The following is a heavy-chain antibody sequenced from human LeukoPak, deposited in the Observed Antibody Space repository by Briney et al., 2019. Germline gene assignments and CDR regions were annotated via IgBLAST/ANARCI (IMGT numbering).Heavy chain of an antibody. CDR2: INHSGST. D-gene: IGHD3-22*01. J-gene: IGHJ4*02. Sequence: SETLSLTCAVYGGSFSGYYWSWIRQPPGKGLEWIGEINHSGSTNYNPSLKSRVTISVDTSKNQFSLKLSSVTAADTAVYYCARGRYYYDSSGCLLFDYWGQGTLVTVSS. CDR3: ARGRYYYDSSGCLLFDY. CDR1: GGSFSGYY. V-gene: IGHV4-34*01.